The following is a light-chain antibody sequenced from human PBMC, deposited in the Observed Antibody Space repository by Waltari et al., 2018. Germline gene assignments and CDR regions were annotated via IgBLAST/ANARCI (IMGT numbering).Light chain of an antibody. CDR2: NVT. CDR3: TSYTGSSTWV. V-gene: IGLV2-14*03. CDR1: SSDVGDYTY. Sequence: QSALTQPASVSGSPGQSITISCTGTSSDVGDYTYVSWYQQHPGKAPKLLIYNVTDRTSGVASRFSGSKSGNTASLTIAGLQAEDEADYYCTSYTGSSTWVFGGGTTLTVL. J-gene: IGLJ3*02.